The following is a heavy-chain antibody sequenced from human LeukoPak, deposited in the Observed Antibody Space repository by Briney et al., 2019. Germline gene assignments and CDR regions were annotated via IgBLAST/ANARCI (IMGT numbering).Heavy chain of an antibody. J-gene: IGHJ5*02. CDR1: GFTFSSYS. D-gene: IGHD6-6*01. CDR3: ARAPHSSSSYR. CDR2: ISSSSYI. V-gene: IGHV3-21*01. Sequence: GGSLRLSCAASGFTFSSYSMNWVRQAPGKGLEWVSSISSSSYIYYADSVKGRFTISRDNAKNSLYLQMNSLRAEDTAVYYCARAPHSSSSYRWGQGTLVTVSS.